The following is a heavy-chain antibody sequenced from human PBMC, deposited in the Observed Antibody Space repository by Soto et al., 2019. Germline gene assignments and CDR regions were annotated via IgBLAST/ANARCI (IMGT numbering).Heavy chain of an antibody. Sequence: QVQLVQSGAEVKKPGASVKVSCKASGYTFTSYGIHWVRQAPGQGLEWMGGIDGGSGNTKYSPKIQGRVTVTRDTSASTAYLELSRLRSEDTAFYYCARERVLNGLFDYWGEGTLVTVS. CDR1: GYTFTSYG. D-gene: IGHD1-1*01. CDR2: IDGGSGNT. V-gene: IGHV1-3*01. J-gene: IGHJ4*02. CDR3: ARERVLNGLFDY.